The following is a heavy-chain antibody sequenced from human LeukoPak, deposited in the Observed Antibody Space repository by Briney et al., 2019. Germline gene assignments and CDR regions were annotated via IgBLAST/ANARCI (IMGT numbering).Heavy chain of an antibody. D-gene: IGHD6-13*01. V-gene: IGHV4-4*07. CDR2: IYTSRST. CDR3: ARVAAAAPPPYYYYYYMDV. J-gene: IGHJ6*03. Sequence: SETLSLTCTVSGGSISSYYWSWIRQPAGKGLEWIGRIYTSRSTNYNPSLKSRVTMSVVTSKNQFSLKLSSVTAADTAVYYCARVAAAAPPPYYYYYYMDVWGKGTTVTVSS. CDR1: GGSISSYY.